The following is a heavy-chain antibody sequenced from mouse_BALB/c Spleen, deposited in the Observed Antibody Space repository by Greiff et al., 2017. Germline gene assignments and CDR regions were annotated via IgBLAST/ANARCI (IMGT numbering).Heavy chain of an antibody. V-gene: IGHV5-4*02. CDR3: ARGTMVTTMAY. CDR2: ISDGGSYT. Sequence: EVKVVESGGGLVKPGGSLKLSCAASGFTFSDYYMYWVRQTPEKRLEWVATISDGGSYTYYPDSVKGRFTISRDNAKNNLYLQMSSLKSEDTAMYYCARGTMVTTMAYWGQGTLVTVSA. D-gene: IGHD2-1*01. J-gene: IGHJ3*01. CDR1: GFTFSDYY.